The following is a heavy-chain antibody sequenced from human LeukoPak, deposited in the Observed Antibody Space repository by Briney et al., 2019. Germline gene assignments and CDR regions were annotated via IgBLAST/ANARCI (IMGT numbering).Heavy chain of an antibody. CDR1: GGSISSSSYY. CDR3: ARGRLYYGSGSWWFDP. V-gene: IGHV4-39*07. Sequence: SGTLSLTCTVSGGSISSSSYYWGWIRQPPGKGLEWTGSIYYSGSTNYNPSLKSRVTISVDTSKNQFSLKLSSVTAADTAVYYCARGRLYYGSGSWWFDPWGQGTLVTVSS. CDR2: IYYSGST. D-gene: IGHD3-10*01. J-gene: IGHJ5*02.